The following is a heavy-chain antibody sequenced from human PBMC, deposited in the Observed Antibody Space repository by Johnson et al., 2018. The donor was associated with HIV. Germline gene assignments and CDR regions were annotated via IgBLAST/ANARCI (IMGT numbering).Heavy chain of an antibody. CDR3: ARARDSWSSSWLSRDNAFDI. CDR1: GFTFSSYA. CDR2: ISYDGGDK. J-gene: IGHJ3*02. V-gene: IGHV3-30*03. Sequence: QVQLVESGGGVVQPGRSLRLSCAASGFTFSSYAMHWVRQAPGKGLEWVAVISYDGGDKYYADSVKGRFTISRDNSKSTLYLQMNSLRAGDTAVYYCARARDSWSSSWLSRDNAFDIWGQGTMVTVSS. D-gene: IGHD6-13*01.